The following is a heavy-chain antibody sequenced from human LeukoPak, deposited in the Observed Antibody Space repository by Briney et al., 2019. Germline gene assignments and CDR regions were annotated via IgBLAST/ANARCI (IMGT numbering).Heavy chain of an antibody. D-gene: IGHD1-1*01. J-gene: IGHJ6*02. CDR2: IIPIFGTA. CDR1: GGTFSSYA. Sequence: ASVKVSFKASGGTFSSYAISWVRQAPGQGLEWMGGIIPIFGTANYAQKFQGRVTITADESTSTAYMELSSLRSEDTAVYYCARGKLERGYYYGMDVWGQGTTVTVSS. CDR3: ARGKLERGYYYGMDV. V-gene: IGHV1-69*13.